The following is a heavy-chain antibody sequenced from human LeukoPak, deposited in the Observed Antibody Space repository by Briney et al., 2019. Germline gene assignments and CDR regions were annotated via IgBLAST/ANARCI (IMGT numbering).Heavy chain of an antibody. CDR1: GGSISSYY. Sequence: SETLSLTCTVSGGSISSYYWSWIRQPPGKGLEWIGYIYYSGSTNYNPSLKSRVTISVDTSKNQFSPKLSSVTAADTAVYYCARVEGYDDAFDIWGQGTMVTVSS. D-gene: IGHD1-1*01. V-gene: IGHV4-59*01. CDR2: IYYSGST. J-gene: IGHJ3*02. CDR3: ARVEGYDDAFDI.